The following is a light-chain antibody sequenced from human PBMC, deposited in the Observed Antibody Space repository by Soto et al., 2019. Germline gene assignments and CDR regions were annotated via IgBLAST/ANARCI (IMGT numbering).Light chain of an antibody. Sequence: EIVLTQSPGTLSLSPGERATLSCRASQSVRSGYLAWNQQKPGQAPRLLIYGASTRATGIPDRFSGSGSGTAFTLTISRLEPEDFAVYYCQQYGSLPYTFGQGTKLEIK. V-gene: IGKV3-20*01. J-gene: IGKJ2*01. CDR1: QSVRSGY. CDR2: GAS. CDR3: QQYGSLPYT.